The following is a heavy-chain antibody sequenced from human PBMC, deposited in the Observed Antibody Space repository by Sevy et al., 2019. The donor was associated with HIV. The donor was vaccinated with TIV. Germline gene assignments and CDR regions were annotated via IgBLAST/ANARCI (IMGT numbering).Heavy chain of an antibody. CDR2: IRGSGGST. CDR1: GFIFRSYA. J-gene: IGHJ6*02. Sequence: GGSLRLSCAASGFIFRSYAMSWVRQAPGKGLEWVSGIRGSGGSTYYADPVKGRFTSSRDNFKNTLYLQMNSLRAEDTAVYYCAKAGATKDGMDVWGQGTTVTVSS. D-gene: IGHD5-12*01. CDR3: AKAGATKDGMDV. V-gene: IGHV3-23*01.